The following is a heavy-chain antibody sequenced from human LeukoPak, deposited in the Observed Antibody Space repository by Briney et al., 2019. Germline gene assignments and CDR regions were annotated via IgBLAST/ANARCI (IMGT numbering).Heavy chain of an antibody. CDR2: IIPVFGTA. J-gene: IGHJ4*02. D-gene: IGHD6-19*01. Sequence: VKVSCMASVGTFSGYAISCVRQAPGQGLEWMGGIIPVFGTANYAQKFQGRVSITADKSTSTAYMELSSLRSEDTAVYYCASTIAVVPGYFDYWGQGTLVTVSS. CDR1: VGTFSGYA. V-gene: IGHV1-69*06. CDR3: ASTIAVVPGYFDY.